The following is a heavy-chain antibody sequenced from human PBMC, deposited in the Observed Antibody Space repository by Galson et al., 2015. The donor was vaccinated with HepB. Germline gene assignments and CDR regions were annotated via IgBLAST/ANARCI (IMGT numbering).Heavy chain of an antibody. J-gene: IGHJ4*02. D-gene: IGHD3-10*01. CDR2: IIPILGIA. CDR1: GGTFSSYA. CDR3: ARGYYYGSGG. Sequence: SVKVSCKASGGTFSSYAISWVRQAPGQGLEWMGRIIPILGIANHAQKFQGRVTITADKSTSTAYMELSSLRSEDTAVYYCARGYYYGSGGWGQGTLVTVSS. V-gene: IGHV1-69*04.